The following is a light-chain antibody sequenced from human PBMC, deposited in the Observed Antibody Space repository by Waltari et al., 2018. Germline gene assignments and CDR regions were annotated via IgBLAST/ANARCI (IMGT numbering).Light chain of an antibody. CDR3: QHYYTYPLT. Sequence: AIRLTQSPSSLSASTGDSVTIHCRASQDINLYLAWYQQKPGRAPKLLIYTASTLQTGVPSRFSGSGSGTDFTLTISYLQSEDFATYYCQHYYTYPLTFGPGTKVDVK. CDR2: TAS. J-gene: IGKJ3*01. CDR1: QDINLY. V-gene: IGKV1-8*01.